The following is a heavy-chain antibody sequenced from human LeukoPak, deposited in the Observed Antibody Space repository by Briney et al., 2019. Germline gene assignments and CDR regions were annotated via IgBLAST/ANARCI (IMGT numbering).Heavy chain of an antibody. D-gene: IGHD3-10*01. CDR1: GFTFSRYS. Sequence: GGSLRLSCAASGFTFSRYSVNWVRQAPGKGLEWVSCTTGSRDYIFYADSVRGRFTISRDNAKNSLYLQMNSLRAEDTAVYYCAKFKGHYGDSEYYFDYWGQGTLVTVSS. V-gene: IGHV3-21*01. CDR2: TTGSRDYI. J-gene: IGHJ4*02. CDR3: AKFKGHYGDSEYYFDY.